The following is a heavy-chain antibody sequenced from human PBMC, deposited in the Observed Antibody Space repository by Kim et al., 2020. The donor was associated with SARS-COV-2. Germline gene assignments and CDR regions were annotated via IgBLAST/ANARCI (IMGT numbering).Heavy chain of an antibody. CDR3: AKDNAWGTMVSYGMDV. V-gene: IGHV3-9*01. Sequence: GGSLRLSCAASGFTFDDYAMHWVRQAPGKGLEWVSGISWNSGSIGCADSVKGRFTISRDNAKNSLYLQMNSLRAEDTALYYCAKDNAWGTMVSYGMDVWGQGTTVTVSS. CDR2: ISWNSGSI. J-gene: IGHJ6*02. CDR1: GFTFDDYA. D-gene: IGHD3-10*01.